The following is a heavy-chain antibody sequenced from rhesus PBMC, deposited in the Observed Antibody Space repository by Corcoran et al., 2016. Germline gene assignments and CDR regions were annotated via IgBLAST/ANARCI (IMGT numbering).Heavy chain of an antibody. J-gene: IGHJ1*01. D-gene: IGHD3-9*01. Sequence: QVQLQESGPAVVKPSETLSLTCAVSGGSISDSYRWSWIRQPPGKGLECIGYVYGSNTSTTHNPSLKSRGTISKHTSKSRFALKLNSVTAADTAVYYCARAGRGEYFEFWGPGALVTVSS. CDR3: ARAGRGEYFEF. V-gene: IGHV4S10*01. CDR1: GGSISDSYR. CDR2: VYGSNTST.